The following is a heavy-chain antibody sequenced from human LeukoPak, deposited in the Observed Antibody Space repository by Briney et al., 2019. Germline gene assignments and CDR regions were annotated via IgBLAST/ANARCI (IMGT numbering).Heavy chain of an antibody. J-gene: IGHJ4*02. Sequence: ASVKVSCKASGYTFTNYYMHWVRQAPGQGLEWMGIINPSGGSTSYAQKFQGRVTMTDDRSTSTVYMELRSLRSDDTAVYYCARDRRGYSAYDGEGFDYWGQGTLVTVSS. CDR2: INPSGGST. CDR1: GYTFTNYY. CDR3: ARDRRGYSAYDGEGFDY. D-gene: IGHD5-12*01. V-gene: IGHV1-46*01.